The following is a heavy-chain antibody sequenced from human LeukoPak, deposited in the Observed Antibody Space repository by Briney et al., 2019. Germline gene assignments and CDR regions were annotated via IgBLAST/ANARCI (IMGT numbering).Heavy chain of an antibody. V-gene: IGHV4-39*07. CDR1: GGSISSSSYY. CDR3: ARAPTVAAHFDY. CDR2: IYYSGST. Sequence: SETLSLTCTVSGGSISSSSYYWGWIRQPPGKGLEWIGSIYYSGSTYYNPSLKSRVTISVDTSKNQFSLKLSSVTAADTAVYYCARAPTVAAHFDYWGQGTLVTVSS. D-gene: IGHD6-19*01. J-gene: IGHJ4*02.